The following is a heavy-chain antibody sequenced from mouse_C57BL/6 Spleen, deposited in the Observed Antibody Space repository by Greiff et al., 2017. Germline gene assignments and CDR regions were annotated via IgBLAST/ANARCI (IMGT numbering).Heavy chain of an antibody. CDR1: GFNIKNTY. V-gene: IGHV14-3*01. D-gene: IGHD4-1*01. Sequence: EVKLVESVAELVRPGASVKLSCTASGFNIKNTYMHWVTQRPEQGLEWIARIDPANGNTKYAPKFQGKATITADTSSNTAYLQLSSLTSEDTAIYYCALTGRGYDYCDYWGQGTTLTVSS. CDR2: IDPANGNT. J-gene: IGHJ2*01. CDR3: ALTGRGYDYCDY.